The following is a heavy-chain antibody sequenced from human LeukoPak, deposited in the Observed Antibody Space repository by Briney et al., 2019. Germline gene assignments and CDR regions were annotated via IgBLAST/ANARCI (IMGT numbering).Heavy chain of an antibody. CDR3: AREWIPYSRDDY. CDR2: ISSSSSYT. CDR1: GFTFSDYY. D-gene: IGHD6-13*01. V-gene: IGHV3-11*06. Sequence: PGGSLRLSCAASGFTFSDYYMSWIRQAPGKGLEWVSYISSSSSYTNYANSVKGRFTISRDNAKNSLYLQMNSLRAEDTAVYYCAREWIPYSRDDYWGQGTLVTVSS. J-gene: IGHJ4*02.